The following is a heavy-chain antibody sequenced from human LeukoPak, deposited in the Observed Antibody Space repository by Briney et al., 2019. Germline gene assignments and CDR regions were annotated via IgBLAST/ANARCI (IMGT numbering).Heavy chain of an antibody. J-gene: IGHJ6*03. Sequence: SETLSLTCTVSGGSISSYYWSWIRQPPGKGLEWIGYISDSGSTNYNPSLKGRATIFADTSKNQFSLRLSSVTAADTAVYFCARPVKGYIDSYHYMDVWGKGTTVTVSS. CDR3: ARPVKGYIDSYHYMDV. CDR2: ISDSGST. CDR1: GGSISSYY. V-gene: IGHV4-59*08. D-gene: IGHD5-18*01.